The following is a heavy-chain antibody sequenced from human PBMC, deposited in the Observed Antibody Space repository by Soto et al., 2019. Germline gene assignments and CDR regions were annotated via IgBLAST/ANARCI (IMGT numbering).Heavy chain of an antibody. D-gene: IGHD3-16*01. V-gene: IGHV3-23*01. CDR3: AKRFQKYYYGMDV. CDR2: ISGSGGST. Sequence: GGSLRLSRAASGFTFSSYAMSWVRQAPGKGLEWVSAISGSGGSTYYADSVKGRFTISRDNSKNTLYLQMNSLRAEDTAVYYCAKRFQKYYYGMDVWGQGTTVTVSS. CDR1: GFTFSSYA. J-gene: IGHJ6*02.